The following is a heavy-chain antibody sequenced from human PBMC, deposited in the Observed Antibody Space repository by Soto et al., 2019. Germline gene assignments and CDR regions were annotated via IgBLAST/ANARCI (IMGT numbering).Heavy chain of an antibody. CDR3: ARAST. J-gene: IGHJ5*02. Sequence: EVQLVESGGGLVQPGGSLRISCADSGFSFGTHWMSWVRQAPGKGLEWVANIKPDGSETYYVDSVRGRFIISRDNAKNSLSLQMNSLRAEDTAVYYCARASTWGQGTLVTVSS. D-gene: IGHD6-6*01. V-gene: IGHV3-7*01. CDR2: IKPDGSET. CDR1: GFSFGTHW.